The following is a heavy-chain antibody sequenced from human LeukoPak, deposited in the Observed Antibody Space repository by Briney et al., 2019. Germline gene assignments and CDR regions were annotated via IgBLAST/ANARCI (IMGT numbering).Heavy chain of an antibody. Sequence: GGSLRLSCAASGFTFSSHSMNWVRQAPGKGLEWVSYISSSSSTIYYADSVKGRFTISRDNAKNSLYLQMNSLRAEDTAVYYCARGTSSGWYGGAFDIGGQGTMVTATS. V-gene: IGHV3-48*04. J-gene: IGHJ3*02. CDR2: ISSSSSTI. CDR3: ARGTSSGWYGGAFDI. D-gene: IGHD6-19*01. CDR1: GFTFSSHS.